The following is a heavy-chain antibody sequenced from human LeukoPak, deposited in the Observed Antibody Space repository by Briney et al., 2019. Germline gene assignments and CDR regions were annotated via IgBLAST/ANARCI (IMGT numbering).Heavy chain of an antibody. V-gene: IGHV4-39*07. CDR1: GGSISSGTYY. CDR2: IYHSGST. D-gene: IGHD1-14*01. Sequence: SETLSLTCTVSGGSISSGTYYWGWIRQPPGKGQEWLGSIYHSGSTYYNPSLKSRVTISVDTSKNQFSLKLSSLTAADTAVYYCARDRKYYYHMDVWGKGTTVTVSS. J-gene: IGHJ6*03. CDR3: ARDRKYYYHMDV.